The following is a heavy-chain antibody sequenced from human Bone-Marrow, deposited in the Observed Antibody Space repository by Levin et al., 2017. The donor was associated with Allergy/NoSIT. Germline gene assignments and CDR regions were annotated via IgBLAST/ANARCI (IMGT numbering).Heavy chain of an antibody. V-gene: IGHV1-69*06. CDR1: GGSFINNP. CDR3: AVTTVSNRDYYYAMDA. D-gene: IGHD4-17*01. CDR2: IIPIFGTP. J-gene: IGHJ6*02. Sequence: SVKVSCKASGGSFINNPISWVRQAPGQGLEWMGGIIPIFGTPKYAQMFQGRVTITADKSTSTVYLEVTNLNLEDTAVYFCAVTTVSNRDYYYAMDAWGQGTTVTVSS.